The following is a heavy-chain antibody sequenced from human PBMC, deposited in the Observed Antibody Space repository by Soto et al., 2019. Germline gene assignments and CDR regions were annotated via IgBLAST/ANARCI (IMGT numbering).Heavy chain of an antibody. CDR3: ARYSDYYDSSGYRQCAFFDY. J-gene: IGHJ4*02. V-gene: IGHV4-4*02. CDR1: GGSISSSNW. CDR2: IYHSGSN. D-gene: IGHD3-22*01. Sequence: QVQLQESGPGLVKPSGTLSLTCAVSGGSISSSNWWSWVRQPPGKGLEWIGEIYHSGSNNYNPSLKSRVTISVDKAKNQCSLKLSDVTAADTAVYYCARYSDYYDSSGYRQCAFFDYWGQGTLVTVSS.